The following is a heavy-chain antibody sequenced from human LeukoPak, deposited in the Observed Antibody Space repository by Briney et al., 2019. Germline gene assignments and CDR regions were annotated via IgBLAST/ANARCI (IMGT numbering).Heavy chain of an antibody. CDR1: GGSFSGYY. D-gene: IGHD6-19*01. V-gene: IGHV4-34*01. CDR2: INHSGST. CDR3: ARGRIAVAVFDY. Sequence: SESLSLTCAVYGGSFSGYYWSWIRQPPGKGLECIGEINHSGSTNYNPSLKSRVTISVDTSKNQFSLKLSSVTAADTAVYYCARGRIAVAVFDYWGQGTLVTVSS. J-gene: IGHJ4*02.